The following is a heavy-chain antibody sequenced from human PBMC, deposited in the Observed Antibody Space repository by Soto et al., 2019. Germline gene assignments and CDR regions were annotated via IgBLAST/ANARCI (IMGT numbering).Heavy chain of an antibody. J-gene: IGHJ4*02. Sequence: LSETLSLTCAVYGGSFSGYYWSWIRQPPGKGLEWIGEINHSGSTNYNPSLKSRVTISVDTSKNQFSLKLSSVTATDTAVYYCARGMKGRITMVRGVIIGLDYWGQGTLVTVSS. CDR2: INHSGST. CDR3: ARGMKGRITMVRGVIIGLDY. CDR1: GGSFSGYY. V-gene: IGHV4-34*01. D-gene: IGHD3-10*01.